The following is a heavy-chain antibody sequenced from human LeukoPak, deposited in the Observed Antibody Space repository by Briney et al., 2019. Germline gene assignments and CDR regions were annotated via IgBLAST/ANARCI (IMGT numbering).Heavy chain of an antibody. J-gene: IGHJ4*02. V-gene: IGHV1-24*01. CDR3: ATWGFYYGSGSYTAYDY. CDR1: GYTLTELS. CDR2: FDPEDGET. Sequence: GASVKVSFKVSGYTLTELSMHWVRQAPGKGLEWMGGFDPEDGETIYAQKFQGRVTMTEDTSTDTAYMELSSLRSEDTAVYYCATWGFYYGSGSYTAYDYWGQGTLVTVSS. D-gene: IGHD3-10*01.